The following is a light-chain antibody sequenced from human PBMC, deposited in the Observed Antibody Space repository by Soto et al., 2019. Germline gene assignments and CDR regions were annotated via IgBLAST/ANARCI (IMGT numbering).Light chain of an antibody. CDR1: SSDVGSYNL. CDR2: EVS. Sequence: SALTQPASVSGSPGQSITISCTGTSSDVGSYNLVSWNQQHPGKAPKLMIYEVSKRPSGVSNRFSGSKSGNTASLTISGLQAEDEADYYCCSYAGSSTSWVFGGGTKVTVL. V-gene: IGLV2-23*02. CDR3: CSYAGSSTSWV. J-gene: IGLJ3*02.